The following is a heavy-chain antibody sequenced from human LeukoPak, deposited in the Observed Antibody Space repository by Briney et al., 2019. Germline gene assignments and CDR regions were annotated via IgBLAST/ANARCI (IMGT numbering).Heavy chain of an antibody. CDR1: GYTFTSYD. D-gene: IGHD3-22*01. CDR3: ARGGYYDSSGPLGV. V-gene: IGHV1-8*01. Sequence: ASVTVSCKASGYTFTSYDINWVRQAAGQGLEWMGWMNPNSGNTGYAQKFQGRVTMTRNTSISTAYMELSSLRSEDTAVYYCARGGYYDSSGPLGVWGQGTLVTVSS. CDR2: MNPNSGNT. J-gene: IGHJ4*02.